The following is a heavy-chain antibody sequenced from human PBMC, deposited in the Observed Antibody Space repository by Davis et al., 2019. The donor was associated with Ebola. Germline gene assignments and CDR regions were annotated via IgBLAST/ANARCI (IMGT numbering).Heavy chain of an antibody. V-gene: IGHV3-73*01. CDR1: GFTFSCSA. D-gene: IGHD6-19*01. CDR3: TTPGIAVAGDY. Sequence: GESLKISCAASGFTFSCSAMHWVRQASGKGLEWVGRIRSKANSYATAYAASVKGRFTISRDDSKNTAYLQMNSLKTEDTAVYYCTTPGIAVAGDYWGQGTLVTVSS. J-gene: IGHJ4*02. CDR2: IRSKANSYAT.